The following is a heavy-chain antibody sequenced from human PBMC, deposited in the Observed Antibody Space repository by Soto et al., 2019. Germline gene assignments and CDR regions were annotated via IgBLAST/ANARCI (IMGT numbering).Heavy chain of an antibody. CDR2: ISESGGST. CDR1: GFSFSDYA. Sequence: GGSLRLSCAASGFSFSDYAMSWVRQAPGKGLEWVSVISESGGSTHYADSVRGRFTVSRDNSKNSLSLRMNSLRDEDTAVYFCAKRSPYSSGWYSPIFDYWGQGALVTVYS. V-gene: IGHV3-23*01. J-gene: IGHJ4*02. CDR3: AKRSPYSSGWYSPIFDY. D-gene: IGHD6-13*01.